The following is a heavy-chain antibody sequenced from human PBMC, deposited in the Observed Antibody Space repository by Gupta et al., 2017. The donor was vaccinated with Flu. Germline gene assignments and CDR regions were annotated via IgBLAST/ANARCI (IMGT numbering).Heavy chain of an antibody. V-gene: IGHV3-23*01. Sequence: EKGLEWVSAISGSGGSTYYADSVKGRFTISRDNSKNTLYLQMNSLRAEDTAVYYCAKMLQCSGGSCYSFWAPYYYYGMDVWGQGTTVTVSS. CDR2: ISGSGGST. CDR3: AKMLQCSGGSCYSFWAPYYYYGMDV. J-gene: IGHJ6*02. D-gene: IGHD2-15*01.